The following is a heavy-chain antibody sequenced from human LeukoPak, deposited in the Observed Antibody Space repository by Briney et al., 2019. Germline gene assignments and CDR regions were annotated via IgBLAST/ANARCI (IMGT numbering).Heavy chain of an antibody. CDR3: ARGHYQLS. V-gene: IGHV3-7*01. J-gene: IGHJ5*02. D-gene: IGHD2-2*01. CDR1: GFTFSSYW. Sequence: GSLRLSCAVSGFTFSSYWMSWVRQAPGKGLEWVASIKEEGSEKHYVDSVKGRFTISRDNAKNSLYLQMNSLRAEDTAVYYCARGHYQLSWGQGILVTVSS. CDR2: IKEEGSEK.